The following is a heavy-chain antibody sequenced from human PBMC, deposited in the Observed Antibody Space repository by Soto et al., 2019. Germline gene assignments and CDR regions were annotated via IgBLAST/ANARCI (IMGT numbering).Heavy chain of an antibody. CDR2: IFHTGST. Sequence: EHLSLTVAVSGYCMISGHSWVWIRQPPGKGLEWIGSIFHTGSTYYNPSLKSRVTLSVDKSKNQFSLKLSSVTASDTAVYFCATRPRLDGMYVWVQGTTVTASS. D-gene: IGHD6-25*01. CDR1: GYCMISGHS. CDR3: ATRPRLDGMYV. V-gene: IGHV4-38-2*01. J-gene: IGHJ6*02.